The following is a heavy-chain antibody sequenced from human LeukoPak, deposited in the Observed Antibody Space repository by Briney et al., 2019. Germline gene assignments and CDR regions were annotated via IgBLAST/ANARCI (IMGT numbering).Heavy chain of an antibody. CDR2: IKSKTDGGTI. J-gene: IGHJ4*02. V-gene: IGHV3-15*01. Sequence: GGSLRLSCAASGFTFSNAWMSWVRQAPGKGLEWVGRIKSKTDGGTIDYAAPVKGRFTISRDDSKNTLYPQMNSLETEDTAVYYCATDLHDYGDYIRLNWGQGTLVTVSS. CDR1: GFTFSNAW. D-gene: IGHD4-17*01. CDR3: ATDLHDYGDYIRLN.